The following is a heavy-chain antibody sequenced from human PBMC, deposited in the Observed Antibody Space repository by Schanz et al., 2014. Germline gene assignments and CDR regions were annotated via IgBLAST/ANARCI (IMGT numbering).Heavy chain of an antibody. CDR2: IYSRGSS. J-gene: IGHJ5*02. Sequence: QVQLQESGPGLVKPSQTLSLTCTVSGGSISSATYYWSWVRQPAGKGLEWIGRIYSRGSSTYNPSLKSRVTISIDTSNNQFSLNLNSVAAADTAVDYCAREPLSGYNWFDPWGQGSLVTVSS. CDR1: GGSISSATYY. D-gene: IGHD6-25*01. V-gene: IGHV4-61*02. CDR3: AREPLSGYNWFDP.